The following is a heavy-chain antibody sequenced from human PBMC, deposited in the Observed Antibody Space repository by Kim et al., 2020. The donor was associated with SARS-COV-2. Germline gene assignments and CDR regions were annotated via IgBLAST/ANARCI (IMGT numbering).Heavy chain of an antibody. Sequence: SVKVSCKASGGTFSSYAISWVRQAPGQGLEWMGGIIPIFGTANYAQKFQGRVTITADESTSTAYMELSSLRSEDTAVYYCARDWDIATYPAGPNYYYGMDVWGQGTTVTVSS. V-gene: IGHV1-69*13. CDR1: GGTFSSYA. J-gene: IGHJ6*02. D-gene: IGHD5-12*01. CDR3: ARDWDIATYPAGPNYYYGMDV. CDR2: IIPIFGTA.